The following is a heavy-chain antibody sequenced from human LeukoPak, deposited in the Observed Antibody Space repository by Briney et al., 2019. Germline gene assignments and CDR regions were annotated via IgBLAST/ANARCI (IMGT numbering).Heavy chain of an antibody. Sequence: GRSLRLSCAAYGFTFSSYDMNWVRQVPGKGLEWVSHISSSSSAIYYADSGKGRFTISRDSAKKSLFLQMNSLRAEDTAVYYCAREVSASGSLDVWGQGTTVTVSS. D-gene: IGHD3-10*01. CDR1: GFTFSSYD. V-gene: IGHV3-48*03. CDR2: ISSSSSAI. CDR3: AREVSASGSLDV. J-gene: IGHJ6*02.